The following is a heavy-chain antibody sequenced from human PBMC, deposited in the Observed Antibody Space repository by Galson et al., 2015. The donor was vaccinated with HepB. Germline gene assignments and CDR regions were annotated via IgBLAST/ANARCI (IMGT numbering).Heavy chain of an antibody. CDR3: AKSRSPYYYDSGGP. CDR1: GFTFSSYA. D-gene: IGHD3-22*01. V-gene: IGHV3-23*01. Sequence: SLRLSCAASGFTFSSYAMSWVRQAPGKGLEWVSVISGSGGGDTTYYADSVRGRFTISRDNSKNTLYLQMHSLRAEDTAVYYCAKSRSPYYYDSGGPWGQGTLVTVSS. J-gene: IGHJ4*02. CDR2: ISGSGGGDTT.